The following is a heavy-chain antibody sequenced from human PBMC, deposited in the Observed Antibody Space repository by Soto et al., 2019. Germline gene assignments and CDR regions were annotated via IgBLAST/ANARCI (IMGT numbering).Heavy chain of an antibody. D-gene: IGHD3-10*01. CDR2: ISAYNGNT. V-gene: IGHV1-18*01. J-gene: IGHJ6*02. Sequence: ASVKVSCKASGYTFTSYGISWVRQVPGQGLEWMGWISAYNGNTNYAQKLQGRVTMTTDTSTSTAYMELRSLRSDDTAVYYCARVQYGSGSYYYYYYGMDVWGQGTTVTVSS. CDR3: ARVQYGSGSYYYYYYGMDV. CDR1: GYTFTSYG.